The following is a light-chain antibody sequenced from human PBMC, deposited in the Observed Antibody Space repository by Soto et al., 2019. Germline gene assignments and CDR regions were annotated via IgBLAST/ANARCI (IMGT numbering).Light chain of an antibody. J-gene: IGLJ3*02. V-gene: IGLV7-46*01. CDR1: TGAVTGGHY. CDR2: DTS. CDR3: LLSYSGARV. Sequence: QTVVPQEPSLTVSPGGTVTLTCGSSTGAVTGGHYPYWFQQKPGHAPRTLIYDTSNKHSWTPARFSGSLLGGKAALTLSGAQPEDEAEYFCLLSYSGARVFGGGTQLTVL.